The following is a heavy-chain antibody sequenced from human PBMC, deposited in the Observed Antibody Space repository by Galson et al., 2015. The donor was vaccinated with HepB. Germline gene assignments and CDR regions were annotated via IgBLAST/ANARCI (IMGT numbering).Heavy chain of an antibody. J-gene: IGHJ6*01. CDR2: IVVGSGNT. CDR3: ARGAHCSGGSCYSPRNYYYCDTDH. V-gene: IGHV1-58*01. D-gene: IGHD2-15*01. Sequence: SVKVSCKASGFTFTSSAVQWVRQARGQRLEWIGWIVVGSGNTNYAQKFQERVTITRDMSTSPAYMELSSLRSEDTAVYYCARGAHCSGGSCYSPRNYYYCDTDHSRQWTTVTVSP. CDR1: GFTFTSSA.